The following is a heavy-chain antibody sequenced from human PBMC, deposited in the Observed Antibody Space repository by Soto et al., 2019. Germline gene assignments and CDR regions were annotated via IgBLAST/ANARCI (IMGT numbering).Heavy chain of an antibody. V-gene: IGHV4-34*01. Sequence: SETLSLTCAVYGGSFSGYYWSWIRQPPGKGLEWIGEINHSGSTNYNPSLKSRVTISVDASKNQFSLKLSSVTAADTAVYYCARPAAQHFDIWGQGTMVTVSS. CDR3: ARPAAQHFDI. CDR2: INHSGST. J-gene: IGHJ3*02. CDR1: GGSFSGYY. D-gene: IGHD6-13*01.